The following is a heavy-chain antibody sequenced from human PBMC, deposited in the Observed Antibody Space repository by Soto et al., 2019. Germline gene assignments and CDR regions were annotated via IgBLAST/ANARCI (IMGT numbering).Heavy chain of an antibody. Sequence: DVQLVESGGGLIQPGGSLRLSCEAFGLTVSGKNYVAWGREAPEKGLEGLSVVYDTDGIYYADSVKGRFTSSRDSSKTIVYLQMNSLRPDDTAVYDCESGREREHAYDIWGPGTAVTVSS. CDR3: ESGREREHAYDI. CDR1: GLTVSGKNY. D-gene: IGHD1-1*01. V-gene: IGHV3-53*01. CDR2: VYDTDGI. J-gene: IGHJ3*02.